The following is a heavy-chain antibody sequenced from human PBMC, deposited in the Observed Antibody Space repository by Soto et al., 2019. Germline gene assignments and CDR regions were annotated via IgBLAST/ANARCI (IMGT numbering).Heavy chain of an antibody. CDR3: ARHDYDILPALYNWFHP. D-gene: IGHD3-9*01. J-gene: IGHJ5*02. CDR2: IYYSGST. CDR1: GGSISSSSYY. Sequence: SETLSLTCTVSGGSISSSSYYWGWIRQPPGKGLEWIGSIYYSGSTYYNPSLKSRVTISVDTSKNQFSLKLSSVTAADTAVYYCARHDYDILPALYNWFHPPSQRTLVT. V-gene: IGHV4-39*01.